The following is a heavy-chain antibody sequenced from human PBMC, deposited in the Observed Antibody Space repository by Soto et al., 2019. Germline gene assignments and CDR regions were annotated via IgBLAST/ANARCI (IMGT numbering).Heavy chain of an antibody. D-gene: IGHD1-20*01. Sequence: EVQLLESGGGLVQPGGSLTLSCAASGFTLDTYAMTWVRQAPGKGLEWVSAISGRGDGTYYADSVKGRFTISRDNSKNTVFLQMNSLRAEDTALYYCAKYNNYWDEDYWGQGTLVTVSS. CDR2: ISGRGDGT. CDR3: AKYNNYWDEDY. CDR1: GFTLDTYA. V-gene: IGHV3-23*01. J-gene: IGHJ4*02.